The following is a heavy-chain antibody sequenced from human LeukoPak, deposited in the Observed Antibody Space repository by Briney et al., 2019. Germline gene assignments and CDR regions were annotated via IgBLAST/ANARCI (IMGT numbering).Heavy chain of an antibody. Sequence: SETLSLTSTVSGGSISSSSYYWGWIRQPPGKGLEWIGSIYYSGSTYYNPSLKSRVTISVDTSKNQFSLKLSSVTAADKAVYYCARASYGYLGFDYWGEGTLVTVSS. CDR3: ARASYGYLGFDY. CDR1: GGSISSSSYY. CDR2: IYYSGST. D-gene: IGHD6-25*01. V-gene: IGHV4-39*07. J-gene: IGHJ4*02.